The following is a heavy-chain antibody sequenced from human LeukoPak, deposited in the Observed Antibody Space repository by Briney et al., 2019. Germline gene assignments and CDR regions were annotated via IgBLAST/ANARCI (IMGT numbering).Heavy chain of an antibody. V-gene: IGHV4-39*01. J-gene: IGHJ4*02. CDR1: GGSISSSSYY. Sequence: SETLSLTCTVSGGSISSSSYYWGCIRHPPGKGLEWIGSIYYSGSTYYSPSLKSRVTMSVDTTTKQFSLKLSSVTAADTAVYYCARHVSASGWYRSHFDYWGQGALVTVSS. D-gene: IGHD6-19*01. CDR2: IYYSGST. CDR3: ARHVSASGWYRSHFDY.